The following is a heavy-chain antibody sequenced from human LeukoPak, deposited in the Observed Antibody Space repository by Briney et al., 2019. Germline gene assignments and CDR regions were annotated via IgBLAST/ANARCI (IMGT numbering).Heavy chain of an antibody. J-gene: IGHJ5*02. D-gene: IGHD3-10*01. Sequence: SETLSLTCAVYGGSFSDYYWSWIRQPPGKGLEWIAEINHSGSTNYNPSLKSRVTISVDTSKNQFSLKLSSVTAADTAVYYCARQYYGSGRVHWFDPWGQGTLVTVSS. CDR3: ARQYYGSGRVHWFDP. CDR2: INHSGST. V-gene: IGHV4-34*01. CDR1: GGSFSDYY.